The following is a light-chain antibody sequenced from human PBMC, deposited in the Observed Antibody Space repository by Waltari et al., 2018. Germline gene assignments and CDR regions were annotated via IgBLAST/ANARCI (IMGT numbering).Light chain of an antibody. CDR3: MQNRQLGFT. CDR2: AGS. J-gene: IGKJ2*01. V-gene: IGKV2-28*01. CDR1: QSLLEGEGHQC. Sequence: DIVLTQSPLSLSVTPGEAASISCRSDQSLLEGEGHQCLAWCLQRPGPSPALLIYAGSTRPSGVPDRFSGKGSGTDFTLTISRVETEDVGIYYCMQNRQLGFTFGQGTKLEI.